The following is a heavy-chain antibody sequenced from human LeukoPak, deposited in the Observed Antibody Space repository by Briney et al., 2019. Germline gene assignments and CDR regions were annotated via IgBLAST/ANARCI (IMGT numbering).Heavy chain of an antibody. CDR3: AKDRVGATLYFDC. D-gene: IGHD1-26*01. CDR1: GFTLSSYA. J-gene: IGHJ4*02. V-gene: IGHV3-23*01. CDR2: SVSGNT. Sequence: GGSLRLSCAASGFTLSSYAMSWVRQAPGKGLEWVSASVSGNTYHADSVKGRFTISRDNSKNTLYLQMNSLRAEDTAVYYCAKDRVGATLYFDCWGQGTLVTVSS.